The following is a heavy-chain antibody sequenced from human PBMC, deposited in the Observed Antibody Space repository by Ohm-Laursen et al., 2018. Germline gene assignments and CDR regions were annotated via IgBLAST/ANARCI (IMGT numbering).Heavy chain of an antibody. CDR3: ARGDTYGFDY. CDR2: ISPYSGQT. CDR1: GYTFDSFG. V-gene: IGHV1-18*01. Sequence: SVKVSCKASGYTFDSFGITWVRQAPGQGLEWMGWISPYSGQTKYALKLQGRVTMTTDTSTSTAYMDVRGLRSDDTAVYYCARGDTYGFDYWGQGTLVTVSS. D-gene: IGHD3-10*01. J-gene: IGHJ4*02.